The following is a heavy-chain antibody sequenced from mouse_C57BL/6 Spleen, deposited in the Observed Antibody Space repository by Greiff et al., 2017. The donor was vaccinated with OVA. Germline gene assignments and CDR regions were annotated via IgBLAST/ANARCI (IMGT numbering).Heavy chain of an antibody. CDR3: ARLPHYYGSSYEYFDV. J-gene: IGHJ1*03. D-gene: IGHD1-1*01. CDR1: GYTFTDYN. CDR2: INPNNGGT. Sequence: VQLQQSGPELVKPGASVKIPCKASGYTFTDYNMDWVKQSHGKSLEWIGDINPNNGGTIYNQKFKGKATLTVDKSSSTAYMELRILTSEDTAVYYCARLPHYYGSSYEYFDVWGTGTTVTVSS. V-gene: IGHV1-18*01.